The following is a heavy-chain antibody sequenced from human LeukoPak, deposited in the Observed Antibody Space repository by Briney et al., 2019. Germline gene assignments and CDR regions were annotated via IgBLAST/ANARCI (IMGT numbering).Heavy chain of an antibody. CDR3: ARDLNVQAAPDWYDVFDI. J-gene: IGHJ3*02. D-gene: IGHD3-9*01. Sequence: GGSLRLSCIASGFTLSNYWMTWVRQAPGKGLEWVANIDENGGRKYSVDSVKGRFTVSKDNTKNALYPQMNSLRAEDTAVYYCARDLNVQAAPDWYDVFDIWGQGTMVTVSS. CDR1: GFTLSNYW. CDR2: IDENGGRK. V-gene: IGHV3-7*01.